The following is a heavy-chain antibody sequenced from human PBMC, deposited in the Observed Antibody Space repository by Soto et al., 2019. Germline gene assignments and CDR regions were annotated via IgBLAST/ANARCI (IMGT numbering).Heavy chain of an antibody. Sequence: QVQLVESGGGVVQPGRSLRLSCAASGFTFSSYGMHWVRQAPGKGLEWVAVISYDGSNKYYADSVKGRFTISRDNSKNTLYLQMTSLSAEDTAVYYCAKETRSRYSGSYPAPPLFDYWGQGTLVTVSS. J-gene: IGHJ4*02. D-gene: IGHD1-26*01. CDR1: GFTFSSYG. CDR3: AKETRSRYSGSYPAPPLFDY. V-gene: IGHV3-30*18. CDR2: ISYDGSNK.